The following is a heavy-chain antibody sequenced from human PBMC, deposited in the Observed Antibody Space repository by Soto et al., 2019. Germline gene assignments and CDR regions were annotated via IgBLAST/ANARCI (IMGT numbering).Heavy chain of an antibody. Sequence: QVQLVKSGAEVKKPGASVKVSCKASGYTFTSYYMHWVRQAPGQGLEWMGIINPSGGSTSYAQKFQGRVTMTRDTSTSTVYMELSSLRSEDTAVYYCARVVLGKGSGSYSLLSADAFDIWGQGTMVTVSS. CDR2: INPSGGST. CDR1: GYTFTSYY. CDR3: ARVVLGKGSGSYSLLSADAFDI. D-gene: IGHD1-26*01. J-gene: IGHJ3*02. V-gene: IGHV1-46*01.